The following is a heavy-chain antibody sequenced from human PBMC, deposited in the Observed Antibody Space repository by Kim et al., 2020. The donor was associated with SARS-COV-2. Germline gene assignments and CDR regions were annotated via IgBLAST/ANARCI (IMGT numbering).Heavy chain of an antibody. V-gene: IGHV3-23*01. Sequence: GGSLRLSCAASGFMFSSHAMTWVRQAPGKGLERVSIISGSGDTTYYADFVKGRFTISRDNSKNTLYLQMNSLRAGDTALYFCAKDQSGDYYYYSGMDVWGQGTTVTVSS. CDR1: GFMFSSHA. J-gene: IGHJ6*02. CDR2: ISGSGDTT. D-gene: IGHD1-26*01. CDR3: AKDQSGDYYYYSGMDV.